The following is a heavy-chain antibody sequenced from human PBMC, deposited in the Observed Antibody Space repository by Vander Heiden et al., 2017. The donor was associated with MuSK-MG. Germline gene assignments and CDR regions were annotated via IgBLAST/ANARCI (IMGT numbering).Heavy chain of an antibody. Sequence: QVQLLDSGPGPVKPSDPLSPTSPVPGGSINPYYWSWIRQPPGKGLEWIAHIYSSGSTYYDPALSGRLTMSVDTFINQLSLRLTSLTAADTAVYYGGRYVIGGTYPHHYW. CDR2: IYSSGST. CDR3: GRYVIGGTYPHHYW. V-gene: IGHV4-59*08. CDR1: GGSINPYY. J-gene: IGHJ2*01. D-gene: IGHD1-26*01.